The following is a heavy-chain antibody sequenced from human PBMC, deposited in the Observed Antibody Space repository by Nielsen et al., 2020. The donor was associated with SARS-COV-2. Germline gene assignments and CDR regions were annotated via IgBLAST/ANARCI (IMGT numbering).Heavy chain of an antibody. D-gene: IGHD2-2*01. Sequence: SETLSLTCAVYGGSFSGYYWSWIRQHPGKGLEWIGYIYYSGSTYYNPSLKSRVTISVDTSKNQFSLKLSSVTAADTAVYYCARAPLRYCSSTSCPVGAFDIWGQGTMVTVSS. V-gene: IGHV4-31*11. J-gene: IGHJ3*02. CDR2: IYYSGST. CDR1: GGSFSGYY. CDR3: ARAPLRYCSSTSCPVGAFDI.